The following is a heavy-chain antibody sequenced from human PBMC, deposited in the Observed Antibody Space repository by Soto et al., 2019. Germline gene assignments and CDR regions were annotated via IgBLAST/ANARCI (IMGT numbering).Heavy chain of an antibody. V-gene: IGHV1-69*13. Sequence: ASVKVSCKASGGNFRSEAISWVRQAPGHGLEWMGRIIPMFSTPHYAQKFQGRVTIIADESTTTVNMEMRGLTYEDTAVYYCARAQFSDTLTADDYGMDVWGQGTSVTVSS. J-gene: IGHJ6*02. CDR2: IIPMFSTP. D-gene: IGHD3-9*01. CDR3: ARAQFSDTLTADDYGMDV. CDR1: GGNFRSEA.